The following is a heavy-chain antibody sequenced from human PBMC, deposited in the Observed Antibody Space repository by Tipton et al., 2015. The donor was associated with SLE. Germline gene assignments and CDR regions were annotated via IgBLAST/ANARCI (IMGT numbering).Heavy chain of an antibody. Sequence: TLSLTCTVSGGSISSHYWSWIRQPPGKGLEWIGYIYYSGSTNYNPSLKSRLTISVDTSKNQFSLKLTSVTAADTAVYYCARDSSGGIGDFDYWGQGTLVTVSS. V-gene: IGHV4-59*11. CDR2: IYYSGST. D-gene: IGHD6-19*01. J-gene: IGHJ4*02. CDR1: GGSISSHY. CDR3: ARDSSGGIGDFDY.